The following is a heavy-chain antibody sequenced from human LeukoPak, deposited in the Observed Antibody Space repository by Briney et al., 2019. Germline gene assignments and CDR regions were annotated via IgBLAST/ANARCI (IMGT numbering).Heavy chain of an antibody. CDR1: GYTFTSYY. CDR2: INPSGGST. J-gene: IGHJ4*02. D-gene: IGHD3-22*01. CDR3: ARLYYYDSSGYYYTPFDY. V-gene: IGHV1-46*01. Sequence: ASVKVSCKASGYTFTSYYMHWVRQAPGQGLEWMGIINPSGGSTSYAQKFQGRVTMTRDTSISTAYMELSRLRSDDTAVYYCARLYYYDSSGYYYTPFDYWGQGTLVTVSS.